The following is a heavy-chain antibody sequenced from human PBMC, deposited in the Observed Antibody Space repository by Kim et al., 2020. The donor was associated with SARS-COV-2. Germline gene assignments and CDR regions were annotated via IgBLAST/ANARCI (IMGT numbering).Heavy chain of an antibody. Sequence: ASVKVSCKASGYTSIDYGFSWVRQAPGQGLEWMGWIDSDNGNTNYAQNLQGRVTMTADTSTSTAYMELMSLRSDDTAMYYCVRGHYGKIVGEYWGQGTLVTVAS. CDR2: IDSDNGNT. CDR3: VRGHYGKIVGEY. V-gene: IGHV1-18*01. D-gene: IGHD1-26*01. J-gene: IGHJ4*02. CDR1: GYTSIDYG.